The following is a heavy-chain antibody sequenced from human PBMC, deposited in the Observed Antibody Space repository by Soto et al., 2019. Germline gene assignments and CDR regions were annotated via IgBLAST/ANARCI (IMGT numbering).Heavy chain of an antibody. V-gene: IGHV1-2*02. D-gene: IGHD4-17*01. CDR2: INPHSGDT. Sequence: QVQLVQSGAEVKKPGASVKVSYVASGYTFTDHYIHWVRQAPGQGLGWMGWINPHSGDTIYAKKLQARVTLTRDTSISTAYMELSRLRSDDTAVYYCARGRTVNFYGMDVWGQGTTVTVSS. CDR1: GYTFTDHY. J-gene: IGHJ6*02. CDR3: ARGRTVNFYGMDV.